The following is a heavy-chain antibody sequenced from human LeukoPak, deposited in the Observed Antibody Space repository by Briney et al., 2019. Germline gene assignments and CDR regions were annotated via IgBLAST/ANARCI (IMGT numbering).Heavy chain of an antibody. D-gene: IGHD2-15*01. V-gene: IGHV3-30*07. J-gene: IGHJ3*02. CDR3: ARGSGGAFDI. Sequence: DSVKGRFTISRDDSKSTLYLQMNSLRAEDTAVYYCARGSGGAFDIWGQGTMVTVSS.